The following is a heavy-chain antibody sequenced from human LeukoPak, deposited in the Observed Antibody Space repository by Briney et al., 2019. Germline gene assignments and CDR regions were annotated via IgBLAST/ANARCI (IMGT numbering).Heavy chain of an antibody. V-gene: IGHV3-11*01. Sequence: GGSLRLSCAASGFTFSDYYMSWIRQAPGKGLEWVSYISSSGSTIYYADSVKGRFTISRDNAKNSLYLQMNSLRAEDTAVYYCARDSPTYDSSGYYYYRWGQGTLVTVSS. CDR1: GFTFSDYY. CDR3: ARDSPTYDSSGYYYYR. D-gene: IGHD3-22*01. J-gene: IGHJ5*02. CDR2: ISSSGSTI.